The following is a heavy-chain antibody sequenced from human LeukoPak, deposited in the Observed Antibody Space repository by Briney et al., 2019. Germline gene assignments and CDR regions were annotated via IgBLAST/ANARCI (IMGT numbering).Heavy chain of an antibody. CDR1: GGSFSGYY. CDR3: AREVYTSGSHSFDP. Sequence: PSETLSLTCAVYGGSFSGYYWSWIRQPPGKGLEWIGEINHSGSTNYNPSLKSRVTISVDTSKNHFSLNLSSVTAADTAVYYCAREVYTSGSHSFDPWGQGTLVIVSS. D-gene: IGHD3-10*01. CDR2: INHSGST. J-gene: IGHJ5*02. V-gene: IGHV4-34*01.